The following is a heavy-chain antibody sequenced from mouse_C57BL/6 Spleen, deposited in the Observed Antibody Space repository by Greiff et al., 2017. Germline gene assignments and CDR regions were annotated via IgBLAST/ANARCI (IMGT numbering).Heavy chain of an antibody. V-gene: IGHV5-6*01. CDR1: GFTFSSYG. J-gene: IGHJ4*01. D-gene: IGHD4-1*01. Sequence: EVMLVESGGDLVKPGGSLKLSCAASGFTFSSYGMSWVRQTPDKRLEWVATISSGGSYTYYPDSVKGRFTISRDNAKNTLYLQMSSLKSEDTAMYYCARNWEGPMDYWGQGTSVTVSS. CDR3: ARNWEGPMDY. CDR2: ISSGGSYT.